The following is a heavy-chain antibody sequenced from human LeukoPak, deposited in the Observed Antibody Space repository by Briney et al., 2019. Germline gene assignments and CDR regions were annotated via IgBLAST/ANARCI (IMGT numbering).Heavy chain of an antibody. CDR3: VGWGISGITNH. V-gene: IGHV3-7*01. J-gene: IGHJ4*02. CDR2: TKQDGSEK. Sequence: GGSLRLSCAASELTSSTSWMSWVRQAPGKGLEWVAQTKQDGSEKYYVDSVKGRFTTSRDKNSLFLQMNSVRAEDTAVYYCVGWGISGITNHWGQGTLVTVSS. D-gene: IGHD1-7*01. CDR1: ELTSSTSW.